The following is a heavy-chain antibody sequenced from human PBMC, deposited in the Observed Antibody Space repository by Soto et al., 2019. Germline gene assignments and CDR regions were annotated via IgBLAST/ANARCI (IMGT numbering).Heavy chain of an antibody. CDR2: IYYSGST. Sequence: SETLSLTCTVSGGSISSSSYYWGWIRQPPGKGLEWIGSIYYSGSTYYNPSLKSRVTISVDTSKNQFSLKLSSVTAADTAVYYCARNGRGYSYGNYYYYGMDVWGQGTTVT. CDR3: ARNGRGYSYGNYYYYGMDV. J-gene: IGHJ6*02. CDR1: GGSISSSSYY. D-gene: IGHD5-18*01. V-gene: IGHV4-39*01.